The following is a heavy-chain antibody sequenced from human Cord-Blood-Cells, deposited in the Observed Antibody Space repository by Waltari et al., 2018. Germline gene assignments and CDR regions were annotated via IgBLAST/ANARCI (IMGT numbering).Heavy chain of an antibody. Sequence: QVQLVESGGGVVQPGRSLRLSCAASGLTFSSSGLHWDRQARGKGLEWVARISYDGSNRYEADCVKRRFTSYRDKSNNTVYLQMNSLRAEDTVVYYSAKDGYSSSALDYWGQGTLVTVSS. CDR1: GLTFSSSG. V-gene: IGHV3-30*18. CDR2: ISYDGSNR. J-gene: IGHJ4*02. CDR3: AKDGYSSSALDY. D-gene: IGHD6-6*01.